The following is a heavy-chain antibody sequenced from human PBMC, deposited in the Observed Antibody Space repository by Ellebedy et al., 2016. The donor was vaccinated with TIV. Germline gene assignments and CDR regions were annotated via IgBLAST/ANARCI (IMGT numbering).Heavy chain of an antibody. Sequence: RGSLRLSXAASGFTFTTYAMTWVRQAPGKGLEWVSTISDSGDRTYYADSVRGRFTISRDNSRNTLYLQMTSLRAEDTAVYYCVRDFDYWGQGTLVTVSS. CDR2: ISDSGDRT. V-gene: IGHV3-23*01. J-gene: IGHJ4*02. CDR3: VRDFDY. CDR1: GFTFTTYA.